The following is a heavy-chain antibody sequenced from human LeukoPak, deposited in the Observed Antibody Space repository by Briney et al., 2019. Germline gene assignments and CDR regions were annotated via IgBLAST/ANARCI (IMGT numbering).Heavy chain of an antibody. Sequence: PSETLSLTCTVSGGSISSGGYYWSWIRQHPGKGLEWIGYIYYSGSTYYNPSLKSRVTISVDTSKNQFSLKLSSVTAADTAVYYCARSGGPNHRRGVDYWGQGTLVTVSS. CDR1: GGSISSGGYY. D-gene: IGHD3-10*01. CDR2: IYYSGST. CDR3: ARSGGPNHRRGVDY. V-gene: IGHV4-31*03. J-gene: IGHJ4*02.